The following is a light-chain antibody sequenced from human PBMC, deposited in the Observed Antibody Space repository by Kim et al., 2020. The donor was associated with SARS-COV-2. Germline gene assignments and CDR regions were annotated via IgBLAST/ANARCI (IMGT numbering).Light chain of an antibody. CDR1: SLRRYY. J-gene: IGLJ2*01. CDR2: GRN. V-gene: IGLV3-19*01. CDR3: QSRDSGGKVV. Sequence: SSELTQDPVVSVALRQTVRITCQGDSLRRYYATWYQQKPRQAPVLVIYGRNNRPSGIPDRFSGSASGNTASLTISGTQAEDEADFYCQSRDSGGKVVFGGGTQLIVL.